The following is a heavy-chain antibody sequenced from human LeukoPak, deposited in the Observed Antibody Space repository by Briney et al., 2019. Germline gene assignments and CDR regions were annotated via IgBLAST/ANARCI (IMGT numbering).Heavy chain of an antibody. D-gene: IGHD6-13*01. CDR3: AFVGGSSWRRLNYYYYYGMDV. CDR2: IIPIFGTA. CDR1: GYTFTSYG. V-gene: IGHV1-69*13. J-gene: IGHJ6*02. Sequence: ASVKVSCKASGYTFTSYGISWVRQAPGQGLEWMGGIIPIFGTANYAQKFQGRVTITADESTSTAYMELSSLRSEDTAVYYCAFVGGSSWRRLNYYYYYGMDVWGQGTTVTVSS.